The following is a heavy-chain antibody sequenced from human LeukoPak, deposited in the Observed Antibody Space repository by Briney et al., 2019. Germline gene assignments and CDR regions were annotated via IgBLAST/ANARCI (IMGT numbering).Heavy chain of an antibody. V-gene: IGHV3-64*01. D-gene: IGHD6-13*01. CDR3: ERAGYSSSWYAAYFDY. Sequence: PGGSLRLSCAASGFTFSTYAMHWVRQAPGKGLEYVSAISSNGGSTYYANSVKGRFTISRDNPKNTLYLQMGSLRTEDMAVYYCERAGYSSSWYAAYFDYWGQGTLVTVSS. CDR1: GFTFSTYA. J-gene: IGHJ4*02. CDR2: ISSNGGST.